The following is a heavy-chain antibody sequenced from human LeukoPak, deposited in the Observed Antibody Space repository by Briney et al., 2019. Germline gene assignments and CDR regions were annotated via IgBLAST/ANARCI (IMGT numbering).Heavy chain of an antibody. CDR3: ARSNPQQQLAFDY. Sequence: SETLSLTCTVSGGSISSYYWSWIRQPPGKGLEWIGEINHSGSTNYTPSLKSRVTISVDTSKNQVSLKLSSVTAADTAVYYCARSNPQQQLAFDYWGQGTLVTVSS. J-gene: IGHJ4*02. D-gene: IGHD6-13*01. CDR2: INHSGST. V-gene: IGHV4-34*01. CDR1: GGSISSYY.